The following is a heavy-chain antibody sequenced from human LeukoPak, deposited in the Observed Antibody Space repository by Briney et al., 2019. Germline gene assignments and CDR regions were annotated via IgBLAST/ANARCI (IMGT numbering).Heavy chain of an antibody. J-gene: IGHJ5*01. CDR2: FDPEDGET. CDR1: GYTLTELS. Sequence: ASVKVSCKVSGYTLTELSMHWVRQAPGKGLEWMGGFDPEDGETVYAQKFQGRVTMTEDTSTDTAYMELSSLRSEDTAVYYSATRGCSSTSCGNSNWFDSWGQGTLVTVSS. D-gene: IGHD2-2*01. V-gene: IGHV1-24*01. CDR3: ATRGCSSTSCGNSNWFDS.